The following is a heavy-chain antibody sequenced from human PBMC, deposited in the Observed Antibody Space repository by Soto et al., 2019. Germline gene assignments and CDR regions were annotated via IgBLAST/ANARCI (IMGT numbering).Heavy chain of an antibody. J-gene: IGHJ4*02. D-gene: IGHD5-12*01. CDR1: GGSISRGDYY. CDR3: TQDIGDGYNTN. CDR2: IYYSGST. V-gene: IGHV4-30-4*01. Sequence: SETLSLTCTVSGGSISRGDYYWSRIRQPPGKGLEWIGYIYYSGSTYYNPSLKSRVTISVDTSKNQFSLKLSSVTAADTAVYYCTQDIGDGYNTNWGQGTLVTVSS.